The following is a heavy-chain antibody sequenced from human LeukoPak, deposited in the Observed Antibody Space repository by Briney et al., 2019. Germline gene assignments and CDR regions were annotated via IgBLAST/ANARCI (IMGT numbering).Heavy chain of an antibody. CDR2: IRGDGVTT. CDR3: AKDRPRGATDY. J-gene: IGHJ4*02. V-gene: IGHV3-23*01. CDR1: GFTFSSHG. Sequence: GGSLRLSCAASGFTFSSHGMNWVRQAPGKGLEWVSGIRGDGVTTYYADSVKGRFTISRDNSKNTLYLQMNSLRAEDTAVYYCAKDRPRGATDYWGQGTLVTVSS. D-gene: IGHD1-26*01.